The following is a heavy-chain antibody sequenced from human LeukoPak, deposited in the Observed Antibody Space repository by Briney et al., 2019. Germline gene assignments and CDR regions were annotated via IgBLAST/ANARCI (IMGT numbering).Heavy chain of an antibody. CDR3: ARVATYDSSGYAGANWFDP. D-gene: IGHD3-22*01. CDR2: IIPIFGTA. CDR1: GGAFSSYA. Sequence: ASVKVSCKASGGAFSSYAINWVRQAPGQGLEWMGGIIPIFGTANYAQKFQGRVTITTDESTSTAYMELSSLRSEDTAVYYCARVATYDSSGYAGANWFDPWGQGTLVTVSS. J-gene: IGHJ5*02. V-gene: IGHV1-69*05.